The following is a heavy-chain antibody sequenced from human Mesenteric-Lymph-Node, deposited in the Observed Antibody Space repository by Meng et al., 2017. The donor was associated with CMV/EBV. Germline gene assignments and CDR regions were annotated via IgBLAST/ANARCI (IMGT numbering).Heavy chain of an antibody. CDR1: GGTFSSYT. CDR2: IIPILGIA. CDR3: ARGYSWNYASDY. D-gene: IGHD1-7*01. V-gene: IGHV1-69*02. Sequence: SVKVSCKASGGTFSSYTISWVRQAPGQGLEWMGRIIPILGIANYAQKFQGRVTMTTDTSTSTAYMELRSLRSDDTAVYYCARGYSWNYASDYWGQGTLVTVSS. J-gene: IGHJ4*02.